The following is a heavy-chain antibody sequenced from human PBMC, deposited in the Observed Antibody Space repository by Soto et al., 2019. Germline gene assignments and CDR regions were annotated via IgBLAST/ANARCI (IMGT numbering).Heavy chain of an antibody. Sequence: EAQLVESGGGLVQPGRSLRLSCVASGFTFDDYAIHWVRQAPGKGLEWVSGISWNGAATGYAYSVKGRFTISRYNAKNSLYLQMSSLRTEDTAIYYCANLPLYGSGFDCWGQGTLVTVSS. CDR2: ISWNGAAT. D-gene: IGHD3-10*01. CDR3: ANLPLYGSGFDC. V-gene: IGHV3-9*01. J-gene: IGHJ4*02. CDR1: GFTFDDYA.